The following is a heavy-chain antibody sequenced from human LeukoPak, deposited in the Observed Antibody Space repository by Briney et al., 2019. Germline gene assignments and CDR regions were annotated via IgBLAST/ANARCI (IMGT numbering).Heavy chain of an antibody. V-gene: IGHV3-23*01. CDR3: AREGTYYDSSGYYVS. Sequence: PGGSLRLSCAASGFTFSSFAMTWVRQAPGKGLEWVSVISGSDGRTYYADSVKGRFTRSRDNSNNTLYLEMRSLRAEDTAVYYCAREGTYYDSSGYYVSWGQGTLVTVSS. D-gene: IGHD3-22*01. CDR1: GFTFSSFA. CDR2: ISGSDGRT. J-gene: IGHJ5*02.